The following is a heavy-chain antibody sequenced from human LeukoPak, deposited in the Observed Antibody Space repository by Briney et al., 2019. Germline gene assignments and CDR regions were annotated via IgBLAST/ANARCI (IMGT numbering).Heavy chain of an antibody. D-gene: IGHD2-2*01. V-gene: IGHV3-30*02. Sequence: AGGSLRLSCAASGFTFSSYGMHWVRQAPGKGLEWVTFIRYDGSNKYYADSVKGRFTISRDNSKNTLYLQMNSLRPEDTAVYYCAGQLQEGFDYWGQGTLVTVSS. J-gene: IGHJ4*02. CDR1: GFTFSSYG. CDR3: AGQLQEGFDY. CDR2: IRYDGSNK.